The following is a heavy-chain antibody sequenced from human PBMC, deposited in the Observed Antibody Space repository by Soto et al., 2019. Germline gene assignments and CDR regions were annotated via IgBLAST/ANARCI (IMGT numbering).Heavy chain of an antibody. CDR2: IYPSDSDS. J-gene: IGHJ4*02. V-gene: IGHV5-51*01. D-gene: IGHD2-15*01. Sequence: GESLKISCKGSGYTFTSYWIGWVRQMPGKGLEWMGIIYPSDSDSRYSPSFQGQVTIPADKSTSTSYLQWSSLKASDTAMYYCARLSISDSFHFDYWGQGTLVTVSS. CDR1: GYTFTSYW. CDR3: ARLSISDSFHFDY.